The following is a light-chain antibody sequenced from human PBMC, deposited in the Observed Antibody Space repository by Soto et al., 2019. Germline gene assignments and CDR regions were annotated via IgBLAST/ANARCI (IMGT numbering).Light chain of an antibody. CDR2: AAS. V-gene: IGKV1-39*01. CDR3: QQSYSTPQT. Sequence: DIQMTQSPSSLSASLGDRVTITCRASQSISSYLNWYQQKPGKAPKLLIYAASSLQSGVPSRFSGSGSGTDFTLTISSLPPEDFATYYCQQSYSTPQTFGQGTKLEIK. CDR1: QSISSY. J-gene: IGKJ2*01.